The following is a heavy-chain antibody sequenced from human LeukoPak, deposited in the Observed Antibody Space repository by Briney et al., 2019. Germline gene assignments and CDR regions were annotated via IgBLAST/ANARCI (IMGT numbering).Heavy chain of an antibody. J-gene: IGHJ4*02. CDR1: GGSINSGAYY. V-gene: IGHV4-31*03. Sequence: SETLSLTCTVSGGSINSGAYYWTWIRQHPGKGLEWIGHIYYSGSPYYNPSLKSRVTISVDTSKNQFSLKLSSVTAADTAVYYCARLVTYCSGGSCYEYFDYWGQGTLVTVSS. CDR2: IYYSGSP. D-gene: IGHD2-15*01. CDR3: ARLVTYCSGGSCYEYFDY.